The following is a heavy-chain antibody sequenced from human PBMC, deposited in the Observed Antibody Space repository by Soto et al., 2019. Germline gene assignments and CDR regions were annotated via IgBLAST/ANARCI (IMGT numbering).Heavy chain of an antibody. J-gene: IGHJ4*02. Sequence: EVHLLESGGGLVQPGGSLRLSCEASGFTFSSYAMSWVRQAPGKGLEWVSAISGFGGSIYYADSVKGRFTISRDNSKNTVYLQMNSLRAEDTAVYYCAKRLGYCSGGSCQYWGQGTLVTVSS. CDR2: ISGFGGSI. D-gene: IGHD2-15*01. V-gene: IGHV3-23*01. CDR3: AKRLGYCSGGSCQY. CDR1: GFTFSSYA.